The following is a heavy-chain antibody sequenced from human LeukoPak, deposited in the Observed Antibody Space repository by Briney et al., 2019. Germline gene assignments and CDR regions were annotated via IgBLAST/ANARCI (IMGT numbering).Heavy chain of an antibody. J-gene: IGHJ4*02. Sequence: GGSLRLSCAASGFTFSSSAMSWVRQAPGKGLEWVSAISNNGGYTYYADSVQGRFTISRDNSKSTLCLQMNSLRAEDTAVYYCARESSSSWSAVDYCGQGTLVTVSS. V-gene: IGHV3-23*01. CDR3: ARESSSSWSAVDY. D-gene: IGHD6-13*01. CDR2: ISNNGGYT. CDR1: GFTFSSSA.